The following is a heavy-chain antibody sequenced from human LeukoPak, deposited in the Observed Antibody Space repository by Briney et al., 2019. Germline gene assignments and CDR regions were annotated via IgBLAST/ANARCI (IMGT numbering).Heavy chain of an antibody. J-gene: IGHJ4*02. CDR3: VSFYETY. Sequence: GGSLRLSCAASGNYWMHWVRQAPGKGLVWVSHINSDGSWTGYADSVKGRFTISKDNAKNTVYLQMSNLRAEDTAVYYCVSFYETYWGRGTLVTASS. V-gene: IGHV3-74*01. CDR2: INSDGSWT. CDR1: GNYW. D-gene: IGHD2-2*01.